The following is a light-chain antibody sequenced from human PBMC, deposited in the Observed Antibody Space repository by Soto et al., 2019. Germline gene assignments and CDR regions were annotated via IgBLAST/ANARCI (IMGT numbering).Light chain of an antibody. V-gene: IGKV3-15*01. J-gene: IGKJ2*01. Sequence: EVVLTQSPATLSVSPGDRATLSCRASQSVSRNLAWYQQKPGQPPRLLIYGASTRATGVPARFSGSGSATEFTLSISSLQSEDVAVYYCQQYGDWPPETFGQGTKLEI. CDR3: QQYGDWPPET. CDR1: QSVSRN. CDR2: GAS.